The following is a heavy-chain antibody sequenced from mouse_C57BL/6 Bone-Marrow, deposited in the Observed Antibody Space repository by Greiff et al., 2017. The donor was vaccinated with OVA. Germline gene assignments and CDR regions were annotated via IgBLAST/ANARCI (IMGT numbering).Heavy chain of an antibody. D-gene: IGHD2-3*01. V-gene: IGHV1-18*01. CDR2: INPNNGGT. J-gene: IGHJ3*01. CDR3: ARSLSDGYSAWFAY. Sequence: VQLQQSGPELVKPGASVKIPCKASGYTFTDYNMDWVKQSHGKSLEWIGDINPNNGGTIYNQKFKGKATLTVDKSSSTAYMELRSLTSEDTAVYYCARSLSDGYSAWFAYWGQGTLVTVSA. CDR1: GYTFTDYN.